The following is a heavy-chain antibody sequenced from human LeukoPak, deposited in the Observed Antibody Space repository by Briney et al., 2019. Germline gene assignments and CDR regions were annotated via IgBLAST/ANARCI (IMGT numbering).Heavy chain of an antibody. J-gene: IGHJ6*04. D-gene: IGHD3-10*01. CDR2: ISRNSGSI. V-gene: IGHV3-9*01. Sequence: GGSLRLSCAASGFTFDDYAMHWVRQAPGKGLEWVSGISRNSGSIGYADSVKGRFTISRDNAKDSLYLQMNSLRAEDTALYYCAKDKGSGSYSHYYYGMDVWGKGTTVTVSS. CDR3: AKDKGSGSYSHYYYGMDV. CDR1: GFTFDDYA.